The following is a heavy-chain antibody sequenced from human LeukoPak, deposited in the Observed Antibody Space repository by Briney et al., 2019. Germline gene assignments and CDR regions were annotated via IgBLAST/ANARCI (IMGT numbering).Heavy chain of an antibody. Sequence: PSENLSRNCAVSGHSISTGYYWGRIRRPPGKGLEWIGTMSHTRGTYYNPYLKSRVTISMATSKNQISLRRTSVTAADTAVYYCASYYASGVAAYNYSGMDVWGKGTTVTVSS. V-gene: IGHV4-38-2*01. D-gene: IGHD3-10*01. CDR2: MSHTRGT. CDR1: GHSISTGYY. CDR3: ASYYASGVAAYNYSGMDV. J-gene: IGHJ6*01.